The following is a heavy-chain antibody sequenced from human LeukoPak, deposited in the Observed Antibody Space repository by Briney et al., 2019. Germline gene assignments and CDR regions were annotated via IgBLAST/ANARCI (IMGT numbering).Heavy chain of an antibody. CDR3: ARQIASAGTAGFDF. CDR2: IYSTGST. D-gene: IGHD6-13*01. Sequence: SETLSLTCTVSGGFISSYYWSWIRQPAGKGLEWIGRIYSTGSTNYNPSLKSRVTMSVDTSKNQFSLRLRSVTAADTAVYYCARQIASAGTAGFDFWGQGALVTVSS. J-gene: IGHJ4*02. V-gene: IGHV4-4*07. CDR1: GGFISSYY.